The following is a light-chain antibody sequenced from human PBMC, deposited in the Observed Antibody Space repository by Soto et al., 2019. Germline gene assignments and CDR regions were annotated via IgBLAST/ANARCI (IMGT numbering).Light chain of an antibody. V-gene: IGLV2-14*03. J-gene: IGLJ3*02. CDR3: SASTHSNTVV. CDR1: TGDIGAYDH. Sequence: QSALTQPASVSGSPGQSVILSCSGTTGDIGAYDHVAWFQQHPGEVPKLLLRDDTNRPSGVSGRFSGSKSDNTAYLTISGLRPEDEADYYCSASTHSNTVVCGGGTKLTVL. CDR2: DDT.